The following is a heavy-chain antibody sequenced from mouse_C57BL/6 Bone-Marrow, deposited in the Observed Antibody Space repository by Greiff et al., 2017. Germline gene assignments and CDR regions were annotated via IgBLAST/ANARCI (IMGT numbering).Heavy chain of an antibody. J-gene: IGHJ1*03. Sequence: QVQLQQSGAELVKPGASVKISCKASGYAFRRYWMNWVKQRPGKGLEWIGQIYPGDGDTNYTGKFKGKATLTADKSSSTAYMQLSSLTSEDSAVYFCARPYYYGSSYWYFDVWGTGTTVTVSS. V-gene: IGHV1-80*01. D-gene: IGHD1-1*01. CDR2: IYPGDGDT. CDR3: ARPYYYGSSYWYFDV. CDR1: GYAFRRYW.